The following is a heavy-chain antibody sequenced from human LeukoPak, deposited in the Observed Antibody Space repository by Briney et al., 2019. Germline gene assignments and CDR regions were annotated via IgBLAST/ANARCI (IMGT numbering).Heavy chain of an antibody. CDR3: AGISAAGTPDAFDI. Sequence: SGTLSLTCAVSGGSISSSNWWSWVRQPPGKGLEWIGEIYHSGSTNYNPSHKSRVTISVDKSKNQFSLKLSSVTAADTAVYYCAGISAAGTPDAFDIWGQGTMVTVSS. D-gene: IGHD6-13*01. CDR1: GGSISSSNW. V-gene: IGHV4-4*02. J-gene: IGHJ3*02. CDR2: IYHSGST.